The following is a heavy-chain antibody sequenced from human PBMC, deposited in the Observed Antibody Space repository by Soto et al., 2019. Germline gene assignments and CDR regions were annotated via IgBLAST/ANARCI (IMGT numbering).Heavy chain of an antibody. Sequence: SVKVSCKASGGTFSSYAISWVRQAPGQGLEWMGGIIPIFGTANYAQKFQGRVTITADESTSTAYMELSSLRSEDTAVYYCAREDIVVVVASPYYYGMDVWGQGTKVTVYS. D-gene: IGHD2-15*01. J-gene: IGHJ6*02. CDR2: IIPIFGTA. CDR3: AREDIVVVVASPYYYGMDV. V-gene: IGHV1-69*13. CDR1: GGTFSSYA.